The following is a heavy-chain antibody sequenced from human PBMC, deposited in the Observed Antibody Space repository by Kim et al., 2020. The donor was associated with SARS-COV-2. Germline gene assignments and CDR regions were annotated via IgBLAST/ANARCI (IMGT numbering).Heavy chain of an antibody. CDR1: GFTFSSYS. CDR2: ISSSSSYI. V-gene: IGHV3-21*01. Sequence: GGSLRLSCAASGFTFSSYSMNWVRQAPGKGLEWVSSISSSSSYIYYADSVKGRFTISRDNAKNSLYLQMNSLRAEDTAVYYCARDLTGYYYGSGSYPDYWGQGTLVTVSS. J-gene: IGHJ4*02. CDR3: ARDLTGYYYGSGSYPDY. D-gene: IGHD3-10*01.